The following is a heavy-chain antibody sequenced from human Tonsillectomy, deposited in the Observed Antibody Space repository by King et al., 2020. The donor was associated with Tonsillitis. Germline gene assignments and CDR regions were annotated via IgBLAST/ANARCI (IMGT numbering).Heavy chain of an antibody. CDR3: ARDYYGARAFDI. Sequence: VQLQESGPGLVKPSETLSLTCTVSGGSISSYYWSWIRQPPGKGLEWIGYIYYSGSTSYNPSLKSRVTISVDTSKNQFSLKLSSVTDADTAVYYCARDYYGARAFDIWGQGTMVTVSS. V-gene: IGHV4-59*01. CDR1: GGSISSYY. CDR2: IYYSGST. J-gene: IGHJ3*02. D-gene: IGHD3-22*01.